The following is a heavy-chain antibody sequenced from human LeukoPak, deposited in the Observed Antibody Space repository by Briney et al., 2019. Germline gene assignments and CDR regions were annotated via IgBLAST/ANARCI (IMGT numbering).Heavy chain of an antibody. Sequence: GGSLRLSCAASGFTFSSYEMNWVRQALGKGLEWVSYISSSGSTIYYADSVKGRFTISRDNAKNSLYLQMNSLRAEDTAVYYCARVVRGYDSSGYYDYWGQGTLVTVSS. V-gene: IGHV3-48*03. CDR2: ISSSGSTI. CDR1: GFTFSSYE. J-gene: IGHJ4*02. D-gene: IGHD3-22*01. CDR3: ARVVRGYDSSGYYDY.